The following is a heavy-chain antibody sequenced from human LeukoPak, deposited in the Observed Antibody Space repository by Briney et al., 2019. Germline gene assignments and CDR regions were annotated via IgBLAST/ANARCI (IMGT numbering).Heavy chain of an antibody. D-gene: IGHD2-15*01. CDR2: IIPIFGTA. Sequence: SVKVSCKASGGTFSSYAISWVRQAPGQGLEWMGGIIPIFGTANYAQKFQGRVTITADESTSTAYMELSSPRSEDTAVYYCARVSSPPPDYYYYYMDVWGKGTTVTVSS. J-gene: IGHJ6*03. CDR3: ARVSSPPPDYYYYYMDV. CDR1: GGTFSSYA. V-gene: IGHV1-69*01.